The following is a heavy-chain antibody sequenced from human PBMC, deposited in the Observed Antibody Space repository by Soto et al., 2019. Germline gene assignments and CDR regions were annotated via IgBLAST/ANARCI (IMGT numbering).Heavy chain of an antibody. CDR2: IWYDGSNK. V-gene: IGHV3-33*01. Sequence: PGGSLRLSCAASGFTFSSYGMHWVRQAPGKGLEWVAVIWYDGSNKYYADSVKGRFTISRDNSKNTLYLQMNSLRAEDTAVYYCARDLTVGAAAGPFFDYWGQGTLVTVSS. CDR3: ARDLTVGAAAGPFFDY. J-gene: IGHJ4*02. D-gene: IGHD6-13*01. CDR1: GFTFSSYG.